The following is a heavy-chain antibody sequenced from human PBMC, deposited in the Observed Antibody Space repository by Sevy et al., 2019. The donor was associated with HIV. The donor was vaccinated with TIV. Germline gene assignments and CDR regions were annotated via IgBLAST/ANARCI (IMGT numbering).Heavy chain of an antibody. CDR2: FFSSGST. CDR1: GFTVNDKY. CDR3: VSLFLSYRSGWSYFDY. D-gene: IGHD6-19*01. Sequence: GGSLRLSCAISGFTVNDKYIIWVRQAPGKGLEWVSVFFSSGSTYYEDSAKGRFTISRDNSKNTVDLQMNSVRAEDTAVYYCVSLFLSYRSGWSYFDYWGQGTLVTVSS. V-gene: IGHV3-66*02. J-gene: IGHJ4*02.